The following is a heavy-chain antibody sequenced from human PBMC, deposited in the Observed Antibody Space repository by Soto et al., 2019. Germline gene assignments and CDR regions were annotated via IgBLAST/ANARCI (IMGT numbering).Heavy chain of an antibody. Sequence: EVQLVESGGGLVQPGGSPRLSCAASGFSFTRDWMHWVRQAPGKGLEWVSRVNTDETTTNYADSVKGRFTISRDNAKNTLYLQMNSLSAEDTAIYFCARGAFRNYYQDSWGQGTLVTV. CDR2: VNTDETTT. CDR1: GFSFTRDW. J-gene: IGHJ4*02. CDR3: ARGAFRNYYQDS. D-gene: IGHD1-7*01. V-gene: IGHV3-74*01.